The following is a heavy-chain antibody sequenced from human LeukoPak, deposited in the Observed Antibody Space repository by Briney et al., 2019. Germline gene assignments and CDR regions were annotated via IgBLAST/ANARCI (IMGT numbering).Heavy chain of an antibody. CDR1: GFAFSTYS. CDR2: ISSSSTYI. CDR3: ARGDTAMVTLKVYYFDY. V-gene: IGHV3-21*01. D-gene: IGHD5-18*01. J-gene: IGHJ4*02. Sequence: GGSLRLSCAASGFAFSTYSMNWVRQAPGKGLEWVSSISSSSTYIYYADSVKGRFTISRDNAKNSLYLQMNSLRAEDTAVYYCARGDTAMVTLKVYYFDYWGQGTLVTVSS.